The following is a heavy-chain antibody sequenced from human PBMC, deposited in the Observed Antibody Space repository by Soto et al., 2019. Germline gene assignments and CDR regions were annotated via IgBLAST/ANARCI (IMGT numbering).Heavy chain of an antibody. J-gene: IGHJ4*02. CDR1: GFTFSSYA. CDR3: AKRRGAGGHFDY. CDR2: VSIGGRT. D-gene: IGHD2-15*01. V-gene: IGHV3-23*01. Sequence: DVQLLETGGGLVQPEGSLRLSCAASGFTFSSYAMGWVRQGPGKGLEWVAGVSIGGRTHYADSVRGRFTISRDNSKNTLSLQMNSLTAEDTAVYFCAKRRGAGGHFDYWGQGALVTVSS.